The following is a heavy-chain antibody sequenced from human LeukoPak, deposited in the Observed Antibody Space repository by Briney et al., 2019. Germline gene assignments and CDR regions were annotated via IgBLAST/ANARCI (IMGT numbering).Heavy chain of an antibody. Sequence: KPSETLSLTCAVYGGSFSGYYWSWIRQPPGKGLGWIGEINHSGSTNYNPSLKSRVTISVDTSKNQFSLKLSSVTAADTAVYYCARAYYDILMAYYYYYYMDVWGKGTTVTVSS. V-gene: IGHV4-34*01. D-gene: IGHD3-9*01. CDR1: GGSFSGYY. J-gene: IGHJ6*03. CDR3: ARAYYDILMAYYYYYYMDV. CDR2: INHSGST.